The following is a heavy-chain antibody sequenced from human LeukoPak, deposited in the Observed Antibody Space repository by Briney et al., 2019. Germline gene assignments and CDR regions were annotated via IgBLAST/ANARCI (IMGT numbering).Heavy chain of an antibody. V-gene: IGHV3-20*04. Sequence: PGGSLRLSCAASGFTFDDYGMSWVRQAPGKGLEWVSGFNWNGGSTGYADSVKGRFTISRDNAKNSLYLQMNSLRAEDTALYYCASIAAAGVYFDYWGQGTLVTVSS. CDR3: ASIAAAGVYFDY. D-gene: IGHD6-13*01. CDR2: FNWNGGST. J-gene: IGHJ4*02. CDR1: GFTFDDYG.